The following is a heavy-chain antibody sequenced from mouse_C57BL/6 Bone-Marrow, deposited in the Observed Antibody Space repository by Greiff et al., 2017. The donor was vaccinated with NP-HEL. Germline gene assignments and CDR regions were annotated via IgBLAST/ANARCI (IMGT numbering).Heavy chain of an antibody. Sequence: EVQLQQSGPELVKPGASVKIPCKASGYTFTDYNMDWVKQSHGKSLEWIGDINPNNGGTIYNQKFKGKATLTVDKSSSTAYMELRSLTAEDTAVYYCARSDYGNQKDYFDDWGKGTTLTGSS. J-gene: IGHJ2*01. D-gene: IGHD2-1*01. V-gene: IGHV1-18*01. CDR1: GYTFTDYN. CDR2: INPNNGGT. CDR3: ARSDYGNQKDYFDD.